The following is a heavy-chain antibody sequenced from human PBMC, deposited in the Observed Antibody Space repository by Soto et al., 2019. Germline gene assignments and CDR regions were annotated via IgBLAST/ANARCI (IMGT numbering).Heavy chain of an antibody. V-gene: IGHV3-23*01. CDR2: ITDTGGDT. D-gene: IGHD3-10*01. CDR3: ARGSTDAYPGSRIFDF. CDR1: GFTFSSYA. Sequence: EVQLLESGGGLVQPGGSLRLSCAASGFTFSSYAMSWVRQAPGKGLEWVSAITDTGGDTKYADSVRGRFTISRDNSKNTLYLQMSSLRVEDSAVYYCARGSTDAYPGSRIFDFWGRGTLVTVSA. J-gene: IGHJ4*02.